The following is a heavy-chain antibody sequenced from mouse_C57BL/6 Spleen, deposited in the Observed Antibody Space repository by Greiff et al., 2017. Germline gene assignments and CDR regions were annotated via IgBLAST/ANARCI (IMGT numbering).Heavy chain of an antibody. J-gene: IGHJ3*01. CDR1: GYTFTSYW. CDR2: INPSNGGT. D-gene: IGHD2-1*01. Sequence: QVQLQQSGTELVKPGASVKLSCKASGYTFTSYWMHWVKQRPGQGLEWIGNINPSNGGTNYNEKFKSKATLTVDKSSSTAYMQLSSLTSEDSAVYYCARDGLLWSLLRFAYWGQGTLVTVSA. CDR3: ARDGLLWSLLRFAY. V-gene: IGHV1-53*01.